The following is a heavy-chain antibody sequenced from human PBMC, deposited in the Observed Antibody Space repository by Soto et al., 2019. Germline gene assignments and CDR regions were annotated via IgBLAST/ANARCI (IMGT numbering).Heavy chain of an antibody. CDR1: GFTFSSYW. V-gene: IGHV3-7*03. D-gene: IGHD5-18*01. J-gene: IGHJ6*02. Sequence: EVQLVESGGGLVQPGGSLRLSCVVSGFTFSSYWMSWVRQAPGKGLEWVANIKQDGSEKYYVDSVKGRFTISRDNAKNSLYLQMNSLRAEDTAVYYCARAGRDTTMVYFYYYGMDVWGQGSTVTVS. CDR2: IKQDGSEK. CDR3: ARAGRDTTMVYFYYYGMDV.